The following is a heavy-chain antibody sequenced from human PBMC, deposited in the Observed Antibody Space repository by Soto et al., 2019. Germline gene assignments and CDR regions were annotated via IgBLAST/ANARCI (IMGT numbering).Heavy chain of an antibody. V-gene: IGHV4-59*01. CDR3: SRAQSAYSRGSGMDV. D-gene: IGHD5-18*01. J-gene: IGHJ6*02. Sequence: PCETPTLTCRISGGSLSRYYSSWIRQPPGKGREWIGYIYCSGRTNYNPSRRSRVAISVDTSRKQFSLNLSSVTAADTAAYYCSRAQSAYSRGSGMDVWGQVSTVTVSS. CDR1: GGSLSRYY. CDR2: IYCSGRT.